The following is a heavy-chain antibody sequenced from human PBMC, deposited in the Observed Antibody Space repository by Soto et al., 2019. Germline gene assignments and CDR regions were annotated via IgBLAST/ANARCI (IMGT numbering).Heavy chain of an antibody. D-gene: IGHD3-22*01. CDR2: IYYSGST. CDR3: ARSLYDSSGYYYLN. V-gene: IGHV4-30-4*01. J-gene: IGHJ4*02. CDR1: GGSISSGDYY. Sequence: SETLSLTCTVSGGSISSGDYYWSWIRQPPGKGLEWIGYIYYSGSTYYNPSLKSRVTISVDTSKNQFSLKLSSVTAADTAVYYCARSLYDSSGYYYLNWGQGTLVTLSS.